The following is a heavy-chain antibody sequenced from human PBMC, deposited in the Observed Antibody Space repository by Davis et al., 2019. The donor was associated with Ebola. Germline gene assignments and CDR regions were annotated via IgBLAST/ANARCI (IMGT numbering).Heavy chain of an antibody. V-gene: IGHV4-39*01. CDR1: GGSINRIRYY. CDR2: IYYSGST. J-gene: IGHJ4*02. Sequence: MPGGSLRLSCTVSGGSINRIRYYWGWIRQPPGKGLEWIGTIYYSGSTYNNPSLKSRFSMSVDVSKNQFSLRLSSVTAADTAVYYCARQRWDLLDFDHWGQGILVTVSS. D-gene: IGHD1-26*01. CDR3: ARQRWDLLDFDH.